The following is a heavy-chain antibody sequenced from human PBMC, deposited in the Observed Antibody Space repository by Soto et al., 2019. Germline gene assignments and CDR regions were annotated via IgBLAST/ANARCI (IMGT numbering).Heavy chain of an antibody. V-gene: IGHV4-31*03. J-gene: IGHJ6*02. CDR1: GGSISSGGYY. D-gene: IGHD1-1*01. Sequence: QVQLQESGPGLVKPSQTLSLTCTVSGGSISSGGYYWSWIRQHPGKGLEWIGYIYYSGSTYYNPSLKSRVTISXXTXKXLFSLKLSSVTAADTAVYYCARENTWKRPTHYGMDVWGQGTTVTVSS. CDR2: IYYSGST. CDR3: ARENTWKRPTHYGMDV.